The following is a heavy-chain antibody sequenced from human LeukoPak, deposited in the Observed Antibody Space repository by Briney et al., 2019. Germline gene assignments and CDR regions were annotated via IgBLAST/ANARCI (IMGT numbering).Heavy chain of an antibody. CDR2: IRYDGSKK. J-gene: IGHJ5*02. Sequence: PGGSLRLSCAASGFTFSSYGMHWVRQAPGKGLEWVAFIRYDGSKKYYADSVEGRFTISRDNSKNTLYLQMNSLRAEDTAVYYCAKGGPNINWFDPWGQGTLVTVSS. CDR3: AKGGPNINWFDP. D-gene: IGHD2/OR15-2a*01. V-gene: IGHV3-30*02. CDR1: GFTFSSYG.